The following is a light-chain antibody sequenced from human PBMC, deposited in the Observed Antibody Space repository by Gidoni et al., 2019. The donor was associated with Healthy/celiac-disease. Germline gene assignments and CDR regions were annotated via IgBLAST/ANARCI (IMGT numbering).Light chain of an antibody. CDR3: QAWDSSPL. V-gene: IGLV3-1*01. Sequence: SYELTQPPSVSVSPGQTASIPCPGDKLGDKYACWYQQKPGQSPVLVIYQDSKRPSGIPERFSGSNSGNTATLTISGTQAMDEADYYCQAWDSSPLFGGGTKLTVL. CDR2: QDS. J-gene: IGLJ2*01. CDR1: KLGDKY.